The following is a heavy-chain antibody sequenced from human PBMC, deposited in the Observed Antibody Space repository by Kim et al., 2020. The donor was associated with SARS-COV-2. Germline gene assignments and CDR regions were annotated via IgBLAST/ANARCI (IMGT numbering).Heavy chain of an antibody. CDR3: AKDEVTMVRGVMPI. J-gene: IGHJ4*02. V-gene: IGHV3-23*01. D-gene: IGHD3-10*01. CDR1: GFTFSNYA. CDR2: ISGSGGST. Sequence: GGFLRLSCAASGFTFSNYAMTWVRQVPGKGLEWVSAISGSGGSTYYADSVKGRFTISRDNSKNTLYLQMNSLRAEDTAVYYCAKDEVTMVRGVMPIWGQGTLVTVSS.